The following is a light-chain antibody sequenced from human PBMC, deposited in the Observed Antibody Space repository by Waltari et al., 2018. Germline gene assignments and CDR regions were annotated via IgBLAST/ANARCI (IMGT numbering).Light chain of an antibody. J-gene: IGKJ4*01. V-gene: IGKV1-33*01. Sequence: IPMTQSPSSLSASVGDRVTITCQASQDIVNFLTWYQQKPGEVPKLLNYGASTLTTGVPSRFSGSGSGTDFTFTITNLQPEDVATYYCQQYDNSLFVTFGGGTKLEIK. CDR2: GAS. CDR3: QQYDNSLFVT. CDR1: QDIVNF.